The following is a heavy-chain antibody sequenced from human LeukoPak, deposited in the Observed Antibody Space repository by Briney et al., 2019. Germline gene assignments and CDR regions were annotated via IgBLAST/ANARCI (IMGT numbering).Heavy chain of an antibody. CDR2: IYYSGST. CDR1: GGSISSYY. J-gene: IGHJ4*02. Sequence: AETLSLTCTVSGGSISSYYWSWIRQPPGKGLEWIGYIYYSGSTNYNPSLRSRVTISVDTSKNQFSLKLSSVTAADTAVYYCARGTSGAGPSWGQGTLVTVSS. V-gene: IGHV4-59*01. D-gene: IGHD3-16*01. CDR3: ARGTSGAGPS.